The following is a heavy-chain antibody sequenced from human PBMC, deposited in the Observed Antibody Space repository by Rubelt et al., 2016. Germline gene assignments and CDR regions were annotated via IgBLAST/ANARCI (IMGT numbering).Heavy chain of an antibody. CDR3: ATQGYCSSTSCYGAY. J-gene: IGHJ4*02. CDR1: GFTFSSYS. CDR2: IRSSSSTI. Sequence: EVQLVESGGGLVQPGGSLRLSCAASGFTFSSYSMTWVRQAPGKGLEWVSYIRSSSSTIYYSDAVKGRFTISRDNAKNSLYLQMNSLRDGDTAVYYCATQGYCSSTSCYGAYWGQGTLVTVSS. V-gene: IGHV3-48*02. D-gene: IGHD2-2*01.